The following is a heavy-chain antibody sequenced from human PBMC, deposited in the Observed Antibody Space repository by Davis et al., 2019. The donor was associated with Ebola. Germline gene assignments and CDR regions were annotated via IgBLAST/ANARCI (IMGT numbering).Heavy chain of an antibody. CDR3: ARLVVAASLYYYYGMDV. D-gene: IGHD2-15*01. J-gene: IGHJ6*02. CDR2: INPNSGGT. V-gene: IGHV1-2*04. Sequence: ASVKVSCKASGYTFTGYYMHWVRQAPGQGLEWMGWINPNSGGTNYAQKFQGWVTMTRDTSTSTVYMELSSLRSEDTAVYYCARLVVAASLYYYYGMDVWGQGTTVTVSS. CDR1: GYTFTGYY.